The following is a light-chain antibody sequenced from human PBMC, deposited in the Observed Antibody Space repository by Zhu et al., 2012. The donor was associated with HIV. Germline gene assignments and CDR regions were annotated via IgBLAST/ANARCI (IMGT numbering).Light chain of an antibody. V-gene: IGKV3-11*01. CDR1: QSFSNM. J-gene: IGKJ4*01. CDR2: NAS. Sequence: EIVMTQSPATLSVSPGERATLSCRASQSFSNMLAWYQQKPGQAPRLLIYNASNRATGIPARFSGSGSRTDFTLTISSLEPEDFAVYYCQQSSNWPPGLTFGGGTKVEIK. CDR3: QQSSNWPPGLT.